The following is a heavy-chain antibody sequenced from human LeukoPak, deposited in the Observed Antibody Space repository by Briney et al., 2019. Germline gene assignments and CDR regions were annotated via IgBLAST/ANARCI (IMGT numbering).Heavy chain of an antibody. CDR3: ARGHCSSPSCYLDYFDS. Sequence: GGSLRLSCAASGFTFSSYSMNWVRQAPGKGLEWVSSISSSSSYIYYADSVKGRFTISRDNAKNSLYLQMNSLKAEDTAEYYCARGHCSSPSCYLDYFDSWGKGPLVPV. CDR2: ISSSSSYI. V-gene: IGHV3-21*01. D-gene: IGHD2-2*01. J-gene: IGHJ4*02. CDR1: GFTFSSYS.